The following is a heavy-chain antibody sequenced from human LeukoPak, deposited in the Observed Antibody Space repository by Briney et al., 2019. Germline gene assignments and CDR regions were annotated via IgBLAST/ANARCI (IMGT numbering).Heavy chain of an antibody. CDR3: ARRFGELYPNYYYGMDV. Sequence: SETLSLTCAVSGGSISSSNWCIWVRQPPGKGLEWIGEIYRTGSTNYNPSLKSRVTMSVDKSKNQFSLKMSSVTAADTAVYYCARRFGELYPNYYYGMDVWAKGPRSPSPQ. V-gene: IGHV4-4*02. CDR2: IYRTGST. D-gene: IGHD3-16*01. CDR1: GGSISSSNW. J-gene: IGHJ6*04.